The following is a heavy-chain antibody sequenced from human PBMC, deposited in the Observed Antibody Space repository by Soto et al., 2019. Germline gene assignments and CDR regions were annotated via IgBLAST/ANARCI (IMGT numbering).Heavy chain of an antibody. Sequence: LSLTCDVSGGSISIGTYSWNWIRQPPGKGLEWIGYIYHSGSFYYNPSLKSRVTISIDRSKNQFSLNLSSVTAADTAVYYCVRASGYCSGGTCFPFDYWGRGTLVTVS. CDR2: IYHSGSF. J-gene: IGHJ4*02. CDR1: GGSISIGTYS. D-gene: IGHD2-15*01. CDR3: VRASGYCSGGTCFPFDY. V-gene: IGHV4-30-2*01.